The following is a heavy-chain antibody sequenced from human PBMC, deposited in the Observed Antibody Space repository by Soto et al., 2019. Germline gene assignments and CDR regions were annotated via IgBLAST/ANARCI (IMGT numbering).Heavy chain of an antibody. Sequence: SETLSLTCAVSGGSISSSNWWSWVRQPPGKGLEWIGEIYHSGSTNYNPSLKSRVTISVDKSKNQFSLKLSSVTAADTAVYYCARQGFGRLHGLVDVWGQGTTVTVSS. CDR2: IYHSGST. J-gene: IGHJ6*02. D-gene: IGHD3-10*01. V-gene: IGHV4-4*02. CDR3: ARQGFGRLHGLVDV. CDR1: GGSISSSNW.